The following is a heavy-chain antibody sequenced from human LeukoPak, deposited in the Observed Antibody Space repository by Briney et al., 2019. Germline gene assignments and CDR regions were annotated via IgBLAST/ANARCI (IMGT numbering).Heavy chain of an antibody. J-gene: IGHJ4*02. Sequence: GVSLTLSCGAWGFTVSSNYMRGVPEARGEGGEGGSYIYSSGNKYYADFGKGRVTISRHNSENTLYLHMNSLRVEDTAVYFCARGGTPGYSSGRIDYWGQGTLVTVSS. V-gene: IGHV3-53*04. D-gene: IGHD6-19*01. CDR3: ARGGTPGYSSGRIDY. CDR1: GFTVSSNY. CDR2: IYSSGNK.